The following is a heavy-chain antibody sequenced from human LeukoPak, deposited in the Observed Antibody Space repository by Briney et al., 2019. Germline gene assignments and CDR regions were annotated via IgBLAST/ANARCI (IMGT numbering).Heavy chain of an antibody. D-gene: IGHD3-22*01. CDR3: AREGDYVSRRYFVL. Sequence: GGSLRLSCAASGFTVSSSYMSWVRQAPGKGLEWVSVFYAGGSTYYGDSVKGRFTISRDNSKNTLYLQMHSLRAEDTAVYYCAREGDYVSRRYFVLWGRGTLVTVSS. J-gene: IGHJ2*01. V-gene: IGHV3-53*01. CDR1: GFTVSSSY. CDR2: FYAGGST.